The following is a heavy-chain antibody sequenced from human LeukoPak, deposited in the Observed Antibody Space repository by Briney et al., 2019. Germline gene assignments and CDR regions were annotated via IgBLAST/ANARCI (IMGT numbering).Heavy chain of an antibody. V-gene: IGHV1-2*02. Sequence: ASVKVSCKASGYTFTGYYMHWVRQAPGQGLEWMGWINPNSGGTNYAQKFQGRVTMTRDTSISTAYMELSRLRSDDTAVYYCARGHVFYDILTGYHWFDPWGQGTLVTVSS. CDR3: ARGHVFYDILTGYHWFDP. CDR2: INPNSGGT. D-gene: IGHD3-9*01. CDR1: GYTFTGYY. J-gene: IGHJ5*02.